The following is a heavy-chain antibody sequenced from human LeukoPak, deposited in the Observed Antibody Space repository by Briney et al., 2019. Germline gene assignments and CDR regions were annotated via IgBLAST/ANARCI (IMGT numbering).Heavy chain of an antibody. J-gene: IGHJ3*02. CDR1: GFTFDDYA. CDR3: VKTIFGVENDAFDI. V-gene: IGHV3-9*01. D-gene: IGHD3-3*01. Sequence: PGGALSLSCASSGFTFDDYAMHWVRQAACRGLDGGSGMSWNSGRIGYADSVKGPFNISRDNAKNYLYLQMNSLRADDTALYSCVKTIFGVENDAFDIWGQGTLVTVSS. CDR2: MSWNSGRI.